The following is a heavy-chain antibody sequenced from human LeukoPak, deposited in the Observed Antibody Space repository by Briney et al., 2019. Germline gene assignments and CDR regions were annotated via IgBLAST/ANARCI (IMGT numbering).Heavy chain of an antibody. D-gene: IGHD3-10*01. CDR1: GYTFTSYG. CDR3: ASGVEVPSLTFDS. J-gene: IGHJ4*02. V-gene: IGHV1-18*01. Sequence: GASVTVSFKASGYTFTSYGINWVRQAPGQGLEWMGWISAYNGITNYAQKLQGRVTMTTDTSTTTAYMELRSLRSDDTAVYYCASGVEVPSLTFDSWGQGTLVTVSS. CDR2: ISAYNGIT.